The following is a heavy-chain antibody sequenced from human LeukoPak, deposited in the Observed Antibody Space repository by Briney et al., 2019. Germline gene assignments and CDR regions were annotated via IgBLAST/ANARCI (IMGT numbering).Heavy chain of an antibody. Sequence: GASAKVSCKAPGYTFTGYYMHWVRQAPGQVLEWMGWINPNSGGTNYAQKFQGRVTMTRDTSISTAYMELSRLRSDDTAVYYCARAVGATTFWFDPWGQGTLVTVPS. V-gene: IGHV1-2*02. J-gene: IGHJ5*02. CDR3: ARAVGATTFWFDP. D-gene: IGHD1-26*01. CDR2: INPNSGGT. CDR1: GYTFTGYY.